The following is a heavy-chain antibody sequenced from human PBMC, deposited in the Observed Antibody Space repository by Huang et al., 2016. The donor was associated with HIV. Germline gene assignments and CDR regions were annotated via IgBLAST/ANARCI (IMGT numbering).Heavy chain of an antibody. Sequence: QVQLQQWGAGLLKPSETLSLTCAVYGGSFSGYYWSWIRQSPGKGLEWIGEINHSGSTNDNPSLKSRLTRSVDTAKNQFSLKLSSVTAADTAVYYCARERMMSWLDDHDAFDIWGQGTMVTVSS. J-gene: IGHJ3*02. CDR1: GGSFSGYY. D-gene: IGHD1-1*01. V-gene: IGHV4-34*01. CDR2: INHSGST. CDR3: ARERMMSWLDDHDAFDI.